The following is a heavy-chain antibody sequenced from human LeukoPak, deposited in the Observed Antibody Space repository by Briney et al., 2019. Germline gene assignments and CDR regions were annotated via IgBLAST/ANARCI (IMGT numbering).Heavy chain of an antibody. V-gene: IGHV4-59*07. J-gene: IGHJ5*02. CDR3: ARRPPRLGWFDP. CDR2: SYYSGST. Sequence: SDTLSLTCTVSGGSISSYYWSWIRQPPGKGLEWSGHSYYSGSTNYNPSLNSRVTISVDTSKNQFSLKLSSVTAADTAVYYCARRPPRLGWFDPWGQGTLVTVSS. CDR1: GGSISSYY.